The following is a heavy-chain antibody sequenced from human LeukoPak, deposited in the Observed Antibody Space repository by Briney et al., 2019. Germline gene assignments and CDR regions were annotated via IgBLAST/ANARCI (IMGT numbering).Heavy chain of an antibody. CDR3: AVGANPGAFDY. Sequence: GGSLRLSCAASGFTFSSYSMNWVRQAPGKGLEWVSSISSSSSYIYYADSVKGRFTISRDNAKNTLYLQINSLRAEDTAVYYCAVGANPGAFDYWGQGTLVTVSS. D-gene: IGHD1-26*01. J-gene: IGHJ4*02. V-gene: IGHV3-21*01. CDR2: ISSSSSYI. CDR1: GFTFSSYS.